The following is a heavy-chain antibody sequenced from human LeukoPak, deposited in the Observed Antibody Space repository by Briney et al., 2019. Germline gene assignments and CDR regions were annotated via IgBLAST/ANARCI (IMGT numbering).Heavy chain of an antibody. CDR3: AKFAEYQLPTRYFDY. V-gene: IGHV3-30*18. CDR1: GFTFSSYG. J-gene: IGHJ4*02. Sequence: PGGSLRLSCAASGFTFSSYGMHWVRQAPGKGLEWVAVISYDGSNKYYADSVKGRFTISRDNSKNTLYLQMNSLRAEDTAVYYCAKFAEYQLPTRYFDYWGQGTLVTVSS. CDR2: ISYDGSNK. D-gene: IGHD2-2*01.